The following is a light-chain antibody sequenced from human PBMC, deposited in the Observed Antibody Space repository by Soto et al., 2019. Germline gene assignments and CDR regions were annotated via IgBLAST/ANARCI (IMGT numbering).Light chain of an antibody. CDR1: QSVSFY. V-gene: IGKV3-11*01. CDR2: DAS. Sequence: DIVLTQSPAALSLSPGERATLSCRASQSVSFYLAWYQQKPGQAPRLLIYDASNRATGIPARFSGSGSGTDITLTISSLEPADFAVYYCQHRSDWPWTFGQGTKVEI. J-gene: IGKJ1*01. CDR3: QHRSDWPWT.